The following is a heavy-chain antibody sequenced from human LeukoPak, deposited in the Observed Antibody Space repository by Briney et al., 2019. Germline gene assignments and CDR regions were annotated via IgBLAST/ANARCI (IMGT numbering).Heavy chain of an antibody. CDR1: GGSISSYY. Sequence: SETLSLTCTVSGGSISSYYWSWIRQHPGKGLEWIGYIYYSGSTYYNPSLKSRVTISVDTSKNQFSLKLSSVTAADTAVYYCARGLRTPATYDFWSGYYYNWFDPWGQGTLVTVSS. CDR3: ARGLRTPATYDFWSGYYYNWFDP. V-gene: IGHV4-59*06. D-gene: IGHD3-3*01. CDR2: IYYSGST. J-gene: IGHJ5*02.